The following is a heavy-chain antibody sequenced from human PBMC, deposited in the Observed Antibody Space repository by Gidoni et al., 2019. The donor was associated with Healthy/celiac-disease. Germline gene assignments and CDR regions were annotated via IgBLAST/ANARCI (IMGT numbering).Heavy chain of an antibody. D-gene: IGHD5-18*01. J-gene: IGHJ4*02. CDR3: ARLNRGYSYGPPDFDY. CDR2: IYYSGST. Sequence: QLQLQESGPGLVKPSETLSLTCTVSVGPISSSSYYWGWIRQPPGKGLEWIGSIYYSGSTYYNPSLKSRVTISVDTSKNQFSLKLSSVTAADTAVDYCARLNRGYSYGPPDFDYWGQGTLVTVSS. CDR1: VGPISSSSYY. V-gene: IGHV4-39*01.